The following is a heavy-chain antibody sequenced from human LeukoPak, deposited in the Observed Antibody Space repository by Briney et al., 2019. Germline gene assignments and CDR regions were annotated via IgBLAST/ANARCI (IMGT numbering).Heavy chain of an antibody. Sequence: ASVKVSCKASGYTFTGYYMHWVRQAPGQGLEWMGRINPNSGGTNYAQKFQGRVTMTTDTSTSTAYMELRSLRSDDTAVYYCARDYYYDSSGYVDYWGQGTLVTVSS. D-gene: IGHD3-22*01. J-gene: IGHJ4*02. V-gene: IGHV1-2*06. CDR3: ARDYYYDSSGYVDY. CDR2: INPNSGGT. CDR1: GYTFTGYY.